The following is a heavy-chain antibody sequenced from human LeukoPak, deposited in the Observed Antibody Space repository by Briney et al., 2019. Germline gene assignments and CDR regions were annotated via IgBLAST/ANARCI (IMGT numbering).Heavy chain of an antibody. CDR3: PKSDGSGSSFDY. CDR1: GGSIRNYY. CDR2: VYHTGNT. Sequence: SETLSLTCTVSGGSIRNYYWSWIRQPPGKGLEWIGYVYHTGNTQYNPSLASRATISIDPSKNQFSLKLTSVTAADSAVYYCPKSDGSGSSFDYWGQGTLVTVS. D-gene: IGHD3-10*01. V-gene: IGHV4-59*03. J-gene: IGHJ4*02.